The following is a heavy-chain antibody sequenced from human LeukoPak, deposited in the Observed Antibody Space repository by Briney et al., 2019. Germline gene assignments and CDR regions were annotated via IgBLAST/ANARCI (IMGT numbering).Heavy chain of an antibody. CDR1: GYTFTSYG. V-gene: IGHV1-18*01. D-gene: IGHD6-13*01. CDR2: ISAYNGNT. CDR3: ARIGPPAAGKAGTHRCYYYGMDV. J-gene: IGHJ6*02. Sequence: ASVKVSCKASGYTFTSYGISWVRQAPGQGLEWMGWISAYNGNTNYAQKLQGRFTMTTDTPTSTAYMELRRLRSDDTAVYYCARIGPPAAGKAGTHRCYYYGMDVWGQGTTVTVSS.